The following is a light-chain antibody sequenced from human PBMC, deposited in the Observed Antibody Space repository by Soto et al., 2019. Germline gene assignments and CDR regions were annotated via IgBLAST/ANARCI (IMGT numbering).Light chain of an antibody. CDR2: DDS. CDR3: HLWDNTSDQPV. CDR1: DIGTKS. J-gene: IGLJ2*01. V-gene: IGLV3-21*02. Sequence: SYELTQPPSVSVTPGQTARIPCGGNDIGTKSVHWYQQKPDLSPVLVVYDDSDRPSGIPERFSGSNSGNAATLTISRVEAGDEADYYCHLWDNTSDQPVFGGGTKVTVL.